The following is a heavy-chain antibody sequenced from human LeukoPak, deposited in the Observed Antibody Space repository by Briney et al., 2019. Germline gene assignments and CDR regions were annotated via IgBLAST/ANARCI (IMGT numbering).Heavy chain of an antibody. CDR2: TRNKANSYPT. CDR3: VREGGGYFDY. J-gene: IGHJ4*02. Sequence: PGGSLRLSCAASGFTFSDHYMDWVRQAPGKGLEWVGRTRNKANSYPTEYAASVKDRFTSSRDDSNNSLYLQMNSLKTEDTSVYYCVREGGGYFDYWGQGTLVTVFS. CDR1: GFTFSDHY. V-gene: IGHV3-72*01. D-gene: IGHD3-16*01.